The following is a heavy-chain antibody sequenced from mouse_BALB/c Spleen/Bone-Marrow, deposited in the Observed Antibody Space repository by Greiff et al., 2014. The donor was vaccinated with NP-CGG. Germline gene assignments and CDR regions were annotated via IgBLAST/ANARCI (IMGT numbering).Heavy chain of an antibody. V-gene: IGHV1S126*01. CDR3: ARGAVAIDY. J-gene: IGHJ4*01. Sequence: QVQLKESGPQLVRPGASVKISCKASGYSFTSYWMHWVRQRPGQGLEWIGMIDPSDSETRINQKFKDKATLPVDKSSSTAYMQLSSLTFEDSAVYYCARGAVAIDYWGQGTSVTVSA. CDR1: GYSFTSYW. CDR2: IDPSDSET.